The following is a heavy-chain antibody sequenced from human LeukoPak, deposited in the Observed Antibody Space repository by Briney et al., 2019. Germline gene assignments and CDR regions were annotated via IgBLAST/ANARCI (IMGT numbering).Heavy chain of an antibody. D-gene: IGHD4-17*01. CDR3: ARDLMTTGDAFDI. V-gene: IGHV4-39*07. J-gene: IGHJ3*02. CDR1: GGSISSSSYY. Sequence: SETLSLTCTVSGGSISSSSYYWGWTRQPPGKGLEWIGSIYYSGSTYYNPSLKSRVTISVDTSKNQFSLKLSSVTAADTAVYYCARDLMTTGDAFDIWGQGTMVTVSS. CDR2: IYYSGST.